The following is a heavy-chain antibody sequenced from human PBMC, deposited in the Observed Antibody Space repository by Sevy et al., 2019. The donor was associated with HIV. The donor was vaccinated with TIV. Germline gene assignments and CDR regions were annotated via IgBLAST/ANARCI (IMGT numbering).Heavy chain of an antibody. CDR3: ARGREVATLLGFFDT. Sequence: SETLSLTCAVRGGSIGGYYWSWIRQAPGKGPEWIGEISHSGATNYSPSLASLVTISVDTSNNQLSLRLTSLTAADSGKHFCARGREVATLLGFFDTWGPGTLVTVSS. D-gene: IGHD3-16*01. CDR2: ISHSGAT. CDR1: GGSIGGYY. V-gene: IGHV4-34*01. J-gene: IGHJ4*02.